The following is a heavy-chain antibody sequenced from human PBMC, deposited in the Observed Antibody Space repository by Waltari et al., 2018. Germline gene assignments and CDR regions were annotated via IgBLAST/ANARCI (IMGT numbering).Heavy chain of an antibody. V-gene: IGHV3-30*02. D-gene: IGHD3-3*01. CDR3: AKGGITIFGVVISDAFDI. CDR2: IRYDGSNK. Sequence: QVQLVESGGGVVQPGGSLRLSCAASGFTFSSYGMHWVRQAPGKGLEWVAFIRYDGSNKYHADSVKGRVTISRENSKNTLYLQMNSLRAEDTAVYYCAKGGITIFGVVISDAFDIWGQGTMVTVSS. CDR1: GFTFSSYG. J-gene: IGHJ3*02.